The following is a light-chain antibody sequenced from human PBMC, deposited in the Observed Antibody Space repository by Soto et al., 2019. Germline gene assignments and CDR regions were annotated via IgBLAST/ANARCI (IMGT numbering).Light chain of an antibody. J-gene: IGKJ1*01. Sequence: EIVMTQSPATLSVSRGERATLSCRASQSVSSNLAWYQQEPGQAPRLLIYGASTRATGIPARFSGSESGTEFTLTISSLQSEAFAVYYCQQYNNWPPTFGQGTKVEIK. CDR2: GAS. CDR1: QSVSSN. CDR3: QQYNNWPPT. V-gene: IGKV3-15*01.